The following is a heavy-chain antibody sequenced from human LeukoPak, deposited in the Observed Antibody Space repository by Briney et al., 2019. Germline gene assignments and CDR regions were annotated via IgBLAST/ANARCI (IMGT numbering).Heavy chain of an antibody. CDR2: ISGSGGST. V-gene: IGHV3-23*01. CDR1: GFTFSSYA. D-gene: IGHD4-17*01. Sequence: GSLRLSCAASGFTFSSYAMSWVRQAPGKGLEWVSAISGSGGSTYYADSVKGRVTISRDNSKDTLYLQLNSLRAEDTAIYYCAKDHGDYAFDYWGQGTLVIVSS. CDR3: AKDHGDYAFDY. J-gene: IGHJ4*02.